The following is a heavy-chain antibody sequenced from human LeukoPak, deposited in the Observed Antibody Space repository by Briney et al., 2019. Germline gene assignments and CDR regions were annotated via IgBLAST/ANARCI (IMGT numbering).Heavy chain of an antibody. CDR1: GFTFDDYA. CDR2: ISWNSGSI. Sequence: PGRSLRLSCAASGFTFDDYAMHWVRQAPGKGLEWVSGISWNSGSIGYADSVKGRFTISRDNAKNSPYLQMNSLRAEDTALYYCAKDTMPYYYDSSGYFAYCGQGTLVTVSS. J-gene: IGHJ4*02. V-gene: IGHV3-9*01. CDR3: AKDTMPYYYDSSGYFAY. D-gene: IGHD3-22*01.